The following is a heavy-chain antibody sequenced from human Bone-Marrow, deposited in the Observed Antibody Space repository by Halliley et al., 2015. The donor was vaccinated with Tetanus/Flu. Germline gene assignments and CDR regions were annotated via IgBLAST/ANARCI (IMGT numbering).Heavy chain of an antibody. CDR3: ARAPPFDYELDVRGIHNFDH. CDR2: IYYSGTT. V-gene: IGHV4-59*01. Sequence: LRLSCTVSGGSISTYYWSWIRQPPGKGLEWIGCIYYSGTTNYNPSLKSRVTISVDTSKSQFSLKLASVTAADTAVYYCARAPPFDYELDVRGIHNFDHWGQGTLVTVSS. CDR1: GGSISTYY. J-gene: IGHJ4*02. D-gene: IGHD3-22*01.